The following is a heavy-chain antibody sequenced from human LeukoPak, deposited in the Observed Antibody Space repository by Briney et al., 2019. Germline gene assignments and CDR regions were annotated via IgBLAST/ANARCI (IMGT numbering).Heavy chain of an antibody. CDR3: AKVRGYSYDADGFDI. J-gene: IGHJ3*02. D-gene: IGHD5-18*01. CDR2: ISVSGGRT. Sequence: GGSLRLFCAASGFTFSSFAMSWVRQAPAKGLEWVSYISVSGGRTYYADSVKGRFTISRDNSKNTLYLQMNSLRAEDTAVYYCAKVRGYSYDADGFDIWGQGTLVTVSS. CDR1: GFTFSSFA. V-gene: IGHV3-23*01.